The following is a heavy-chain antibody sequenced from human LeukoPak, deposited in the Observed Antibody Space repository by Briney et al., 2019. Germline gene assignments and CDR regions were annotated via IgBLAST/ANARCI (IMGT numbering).Heavy chain of an antibody. Sequence: GGSLRLSCVGAGFMFSRYAMGWVRQAPGKGLEFVAHLKESGIEKEYVDSVKGRFTISRDNAENLLYLQMNSLRAEDTALYFCARWRGAESEFDYWGQGTQVTVSS. CDR3: ARWRGAESEFDY. CDR2: LKESGIEK. CDR1: GFMFSRYA. V-gene: IGHV3-7*01. J-gene: IGHJ4*02. D-gene: IGHD2/OR15-2a*01.